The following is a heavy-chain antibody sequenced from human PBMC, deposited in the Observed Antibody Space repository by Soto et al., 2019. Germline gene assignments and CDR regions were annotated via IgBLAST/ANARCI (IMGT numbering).Heavy chain of an antibody. Sequence: SLKRSCTTSGYANTRYAVHWVSQKTGQRLEWMGWINGGNGNTKYSQKFQGRVTITRDTSASTAYMELSSLRSEDTAVYYCARGEHYYDTSGLRFYYYGMDVWGQGTTVTV. D-gene: IGHD3-22*01. CDR3: ARGEHYYDTSGLRFYYYGMDV. J-gene: IGHJ6*02. CDR1: GYANTRYA. V-gene: IGHV1-3*01. CDR2: INGGNGNT.